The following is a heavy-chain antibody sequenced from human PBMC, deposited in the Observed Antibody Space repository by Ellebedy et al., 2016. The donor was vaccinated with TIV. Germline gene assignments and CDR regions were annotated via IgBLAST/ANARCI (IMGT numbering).Heavy chain of an antibody. J-gene: IGHJ2*01. V-gene: IGHV4-59*01. D-gene: IGHD2-15*01. CDR1: GGSISSYY. Sequence: MPSETLSLTCSVSGGSISSYYWSWIRQPPGKGLEWIGYIYYSGSTSYNPSLTSRVAISVDTSKNQFSLNLSSVTAADTAVYYCARTPTRPSYWYFDLWGRGTLVTVSS. CDR3: ARTPTRPSYWYFDL. CDR2: IYYSGST.